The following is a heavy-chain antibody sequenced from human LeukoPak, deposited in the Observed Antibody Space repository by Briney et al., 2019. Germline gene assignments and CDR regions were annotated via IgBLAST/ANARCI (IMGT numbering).Heavy chain of an antibody. CDR3: ASSACSSTSCYNYFDY. Sequence: PSETLSLTCTVSGGSISSYYWSWTRQPAGKGLEWIGRIYTSGSTNYNPSLKSRVTMSVDTSKNQFSLKLSSVTAADTAVYYCASSACSSTSCYNYFDYWGQGTLVTVSS. D-gene: IGHD2-2*02. V-gene: IGHV4-4*07. CDR2: IYTSGST. CDR1: GGSISSYY. J-gene: IGHJ4*02.